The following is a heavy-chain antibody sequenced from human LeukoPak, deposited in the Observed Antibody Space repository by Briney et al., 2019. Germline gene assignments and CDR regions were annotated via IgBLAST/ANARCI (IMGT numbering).Heavy chain of an antibody. CDR1: GGSISSGGYS. Sequence: SQTLSLTCAVSGGSISSGGYSWSWIRQPPGKGLEWIGYIYHSGSTYYNPSLKSRVTISVDRSKNQFSLKLSSVTAADTAVYYCARDYCSRTSCQGLDSWGQGTLVTVSS. CDR3: ARDYCSRTSCQGLDS. D-gene: IGHD2-2*01. J-gene: IGHJ4*02. CDR2: IYHSGST. V-gene: IGHV4-30-2*01.